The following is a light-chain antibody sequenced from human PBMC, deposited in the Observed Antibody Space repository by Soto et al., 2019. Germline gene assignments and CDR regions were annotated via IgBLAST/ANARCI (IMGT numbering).Light chain of an antibody. J-gene: IGLJ7*01. CDR2: EVS. CDR3: CTYGGSRAV. CDR1: SSDVGSHNL. V-gene: IGLV2-23*02. Sequence: QSALTQPASGSGSPGQSITISCTGTSSDVGSHNLVSWYPQHPGQAPTLMIYEVSTRPLGVSARFSASKSGNTASLTISGLHAGDEDDYYCCTYGGSRAVFGGGTQPTVL.